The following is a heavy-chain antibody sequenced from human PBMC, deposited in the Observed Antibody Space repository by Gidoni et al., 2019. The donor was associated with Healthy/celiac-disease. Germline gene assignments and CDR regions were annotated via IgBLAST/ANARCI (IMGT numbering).Heavy chain of an antibody. V-gene: IGHV4-39*01. CDR1: GGSISSSSYY. CDR2: IYYSGST. Sequence: QLQLQESGPGLVKPSETLSLTCTVSGGSISSSSYYWGWIRQPPGKGLEWIGSIYYSGSTYYNPSLKSRVTISVDTSKNQFSLKLSSVTAADTAVYYCARQSGGSQFDYWGQGTLVTVSS. CDR3: ARQSGGSQFDY. J-gene: IGHJ4*02. D-gene: IGHD2-15*01.